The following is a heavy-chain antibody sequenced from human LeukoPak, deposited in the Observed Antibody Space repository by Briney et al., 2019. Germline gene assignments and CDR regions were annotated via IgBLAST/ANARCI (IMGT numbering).Heavy chain of an antibody. CDR2: IYYSGST. J-gene: IGHJ3*02. D-gene: IGHD5-18*01. V-gene: IGHV4-59*08. CDR3: ARLSAMVNGAFDI. CDR1: GGSISSYY. Sequence: PSETLSLTCTVSGGSISSYYWSWIRQPPGKGLEWIGYIYYSGSTNYNPSLKSRVTISVDTSKNQFSLKLSSVTAADTAVYYCARLSAMVNGAFDIWGQGTMVTVSS.